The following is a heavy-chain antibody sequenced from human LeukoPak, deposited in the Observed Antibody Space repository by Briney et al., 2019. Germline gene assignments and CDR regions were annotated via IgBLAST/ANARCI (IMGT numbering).Heavy chain of an antibody. CDR2: INPSGGST. J-gene: IGHJ3*02. CDR3: ARDPAVWHETLDAFDI. D-gene: IGHD2-21*01. Sequence: GASVKVSCKASGYTFTSYAMHWVRQAPGQGLEWMGIINPSGGSTSYAQKFQGRVTMTRDMSTSTVYMELSSLRSEDTAVYYCARDPAVWHETLDAFDIWGQGTMVTVSS. V-gene: IGHV1-46*01. CDR1: GYTFTSYA.